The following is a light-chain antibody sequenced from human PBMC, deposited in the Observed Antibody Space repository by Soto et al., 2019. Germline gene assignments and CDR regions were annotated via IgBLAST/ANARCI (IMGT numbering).Light chain of an antibody. Sequence: QSALTQPPSVSGAPGQRVTISCTGSSSNIGAGYDVTWYQQLPGTAPKLLIHGNTNRPSGVPDRFSGSKSGTSASLAITGLQAEDEADYYCQSYDGSLSGWVFGGGTKLTVL. CDR1: SSNIGAGYD. J-gene: IGLJ3*02. CDR3: QSYDGSLSGWV. V-gene: IGLV1-40*01. CDR2: GNT.